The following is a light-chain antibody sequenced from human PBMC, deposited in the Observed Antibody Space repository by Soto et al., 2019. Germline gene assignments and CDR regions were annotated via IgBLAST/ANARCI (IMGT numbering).Light chain of an antibody. V-gene: IGKV1-39*01. J-gene: IGKJ3*01. CDR1: QSISTN. CDR3: QQSYNTPLFT. Sequence: DIQMTQSPSSLSASVGDRVTITCRASQSISTNLNWYQVKPGKAPKLLIYAASSLESGVPSRFSGSGSGTDFTLTISSLQPEDFATYYCQQSYNTPLFTFGPGTKVDIK. CDR2: AAS.